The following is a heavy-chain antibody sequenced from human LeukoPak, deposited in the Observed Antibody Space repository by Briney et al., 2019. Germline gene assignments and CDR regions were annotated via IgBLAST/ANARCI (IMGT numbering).Heavy chain of an antibody. V-gene: IGHV5-51*01. D-gene: IGHD2-2*01. J-gene: IGHJ4*02. Sequence: GESLKISCQGSGYSFTSYWIGWVRQMPGKGLEWMGIIYPGDSGTRYSPSFQGQVTISADKSISTAYLQWSSLKASDTAMYYCARKYCSSTSCYAKFDYWGQGTLVTVSS. CDR2: IYPGDSGT. CDR1: GYSFTSYW. CDR3: ARKYCSSTSCYAKFDY.